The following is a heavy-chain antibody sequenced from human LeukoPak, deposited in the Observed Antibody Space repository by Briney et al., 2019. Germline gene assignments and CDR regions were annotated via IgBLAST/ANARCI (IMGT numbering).Heavy chain of an antibody. J-gene: IGHJ4*02. Sequence: ASVKVSCKASGYTFTGYYMHWVRQAPGQGLEWMGWINPNSGGTNYAQKFQGRVTMTRDTSISTAYMELSRLRSDDTAVYYCAREPLARPGYSGRPYWGQGTLVTVSS. CDR3: AREPLARPGYSGRPY. CDR1: GYTFTGYY. CDR2: INPNSGGT. D-gene: IGHD5-12*01. V-gene: IGHV1-2*02.